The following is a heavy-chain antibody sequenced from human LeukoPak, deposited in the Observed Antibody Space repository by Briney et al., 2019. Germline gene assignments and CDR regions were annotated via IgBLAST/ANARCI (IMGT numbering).Heavy chain of an antibody. Sequence: GGSLRLSCAASGFTFSSYAMSWVRQAPGKGLEWVSAISGSGGSTYYADSVKSRFTISRDNSKNTLYLQMNSLRAEDTAVYYCAKDPSVSGAFDIWGQGTMVTVSS. J-gene: IGHJ3*02. D-gene: IGHD3-10*01. CDR2: ISGSGGST. CDR3: AKDPSVSGAFDI. V-gene: IGHV3-23*01. CDR1: GFTFSSYA.